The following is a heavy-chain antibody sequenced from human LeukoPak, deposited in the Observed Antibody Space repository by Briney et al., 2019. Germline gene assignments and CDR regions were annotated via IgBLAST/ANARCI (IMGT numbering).Heavy chain of an antibody. J-gene: IGHJ4*02. CDR2: IIPIFGTA. D-gene: IGHD2-2*02. CDR3: TTESPLGLLYRRDY. V-gene: IGHV1-69*06. CDR1: GGTFSSYA. Sequence: SVKVSCKASGGTFSSYAISWVRQAPGQGLEWMGGIIPIFGTANYAQKFQGRVTITADKSTSTAYMELSSLRSEDTAVYYCTTESPLGLLYRRDYWGQGTLVTVSS.